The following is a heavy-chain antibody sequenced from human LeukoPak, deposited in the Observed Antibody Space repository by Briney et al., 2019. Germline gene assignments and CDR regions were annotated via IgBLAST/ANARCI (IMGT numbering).Heavy chain of an antibody. Sequence: GGSLRLSCAASGFTFSSYSMNWVRQAPGKGLEWVSSISSSSSYIYYADSVKGRFTISRDNAKNSLYLQMNSLRAEDTAVYYCARDSNGATPGEGYFDWLSSPLGYWGQGTLVTVSS. CDR3: ARDSNGATPGEGYFDWLSSPLGY. CDR2: ISSSSSYI. CDR1: GFTFSSYS. V-gene: IGHV3-21*01. J-gene: IGHJ4*02. D-gene: IGHD3-9*01.